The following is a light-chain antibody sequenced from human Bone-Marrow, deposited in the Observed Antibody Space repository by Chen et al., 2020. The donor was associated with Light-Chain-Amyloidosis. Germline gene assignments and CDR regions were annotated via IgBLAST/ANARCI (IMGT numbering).Light chain of an antibody. CDR1: SSDVGGYNY. CDR2: EVT. CDR3: SSFTITNTWI. V-gene: IGLV2-14*01. J-gene: IGLJ2*01. Sequence: QSALNQPDSVSGSPGQSITIPCTGTSSDVGGYNYVSWYQQHPGKAPNLIIYEVTNRPSWISTRFSGSNSGNTASLTISGLQAEDEADYNCSSFTITNTWIFGGGTKLTVL.